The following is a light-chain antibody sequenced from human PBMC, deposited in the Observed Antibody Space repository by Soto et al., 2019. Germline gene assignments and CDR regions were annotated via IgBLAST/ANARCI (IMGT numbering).Light chain of an antibody. V-gene: IGLV1-44*01. Sequence: QSVLTQPPSASGTPGQRVTISCSGSGSNIGSNSVNWYQQLPGRAPKLLIYTNNQRRSGVPDRFSGSKSGTSASLVIGGLPSEDDAHYYCATWDDNLNAYVFGTGTKLTVL. CDR2: TNN. J-gene: IGLJ1*01. CDR3: ATWDDNLNAYV. CDR1: GSNIGSNS.